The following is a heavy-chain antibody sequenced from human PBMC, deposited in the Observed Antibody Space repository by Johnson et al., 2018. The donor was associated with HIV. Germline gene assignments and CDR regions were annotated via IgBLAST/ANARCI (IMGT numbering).Heavy chain of an antibody. CDR3: ATALLPLVQGDAFDI. Sequence: EVQLVESGGGVVQPGRSLRLSCAASGFSFSDFSMHWVRQAPGKGPEWVANIKQAGSEKYYVDSVKGRFTISRDNAKNSLYLQMGSLKTEDTAVYFCATALLPLVQGDAFDIWGQGTVVTVSS. D-gene: IGHD3-10*02. V-gene: IGHV3-7*03. J-gene: IGHJ3*02. CDR2: IKQAGSEK. CDR1: GFSFSDFS.